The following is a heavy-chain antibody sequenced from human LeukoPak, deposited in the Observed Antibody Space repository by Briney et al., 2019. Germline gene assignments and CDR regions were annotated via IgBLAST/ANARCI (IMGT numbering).Heavy chain of an antibody. Sequence: TGGSLRLSCAASGNYWMHWVRQAPGKGLVWVSHINSDGSWTSYADSVKGRFTISKDNAKNTVYLQMNSLRAEDTAVYYCVRDGVGATTYFGYFDHWGQGNLVTVSS. V-gene: IGHV3-74*01. J-gene: IGHJ4*02. CDR1: GNYW. CDR2: INSDGSWT. CDR3: VRDGVGATTYFGYFDH. D-gene: IGHD1-26*01.